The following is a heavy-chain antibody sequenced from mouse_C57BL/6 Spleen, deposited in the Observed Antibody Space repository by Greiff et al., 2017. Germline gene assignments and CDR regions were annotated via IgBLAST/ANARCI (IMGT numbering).Heavy chain of an antibody. CDR3: ARDGYGGFAY. CDR1: GFTFSDFY. CDR2: SRNKANDYTT. J-gene: IGHJ3*01. Sequence: DVMLVESGGGLVQSGRSLRLSCATSGFTFSDFYMEWVRQAPGKGLEWIAASRNKANDYTTEYSASVKGRFIVSRDTSQSILYLQMNALRAEDTAIYYCARDGYGGFAYWGQGTLVTVSA. D-gene: IGHD1-1*01. V-gene: IGHV7-1*01.